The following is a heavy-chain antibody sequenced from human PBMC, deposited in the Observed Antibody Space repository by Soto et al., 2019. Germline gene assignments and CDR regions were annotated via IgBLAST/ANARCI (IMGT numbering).Heavy chain of an antibody. CDR3: VRERGPDTAMYYYYYYSFDV. CDR1: GFTFDDYA. V-gene: IGHV3-20*01. J-gene: IGHJ6*03. CDR2: INWLGRST. Sequence: EVQLVESGGGVLRPGGSLRLSCAASGFTFDDYAMSWVRQAPGKGLEWVSGINWLGRSTGYADSVKGRFTISRDNAKNSLYLQLNSLRAEDTALYHCVRERGPDTAMYYYYYYSFDVWGKGTKVTVSS. D-gene: IGHD5-18*01.